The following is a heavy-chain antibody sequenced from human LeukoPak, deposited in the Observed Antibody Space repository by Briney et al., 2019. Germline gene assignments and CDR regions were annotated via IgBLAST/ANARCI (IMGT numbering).Heavy chain of an antibody. CDR3: AKGVQLGGYYFDY. J-gene: IGHJ4*02. CDR2: ISGSGGST. V-gene: IGHV3-23*01. Sequence: PGGSLRLSCAASGFTFSNYAMNWVRQAPGKGLEWVSGISGSGGSTYYADSVKGRFTISRDNPKNTLYLQMDSLRAEDTAIYYRAKGVQLGGYYFDYWGQGTLVTVSS. D-gene: IGHD1-1*01. CDR1: GFTFSNYA.